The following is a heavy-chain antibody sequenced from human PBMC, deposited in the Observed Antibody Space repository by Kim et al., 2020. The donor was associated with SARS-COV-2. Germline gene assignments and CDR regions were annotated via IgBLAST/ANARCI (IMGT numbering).Heavy chain of an antibody. J-gene: IGHJ4*02. CDR3: ARAKYDILTGYYVYYFDY. D-gene: IGHD3-9*01. Sequence: KSRVTISVDKSKNQFSLKLSSVTAADTAVYYCARAKYDILTGYYVYYFDYWGQGTLVTVSS. V-gene: IGHV4-4*02.